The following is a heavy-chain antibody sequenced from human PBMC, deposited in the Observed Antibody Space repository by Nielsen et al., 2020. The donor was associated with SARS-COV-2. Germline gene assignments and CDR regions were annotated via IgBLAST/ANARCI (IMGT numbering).Heavy chain of an antibody. V-gene: IGHV4-30-4*01. D-gene: IGHD7-27*01. Sequence: WIRQPPGKGLEWIGYIYYSGSTYYNPSLKSRVTISVDTSKNQFSLKVSSATAADTAVYYCARGRWGPSRLLKYYFYAMDVWGEGTTVTVSS. CDR3: ARGRWGPSRLLKYYFYAMDV. J-gene: IGHJ6*04. CDR2: IYYSGST.